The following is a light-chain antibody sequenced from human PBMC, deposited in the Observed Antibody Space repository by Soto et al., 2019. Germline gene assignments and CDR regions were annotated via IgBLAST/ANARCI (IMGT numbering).Light chain of an antibody. CDR2: KAS. CDR1: QSIGSS. V-gene: IGKV1-5*03. CDR3: QQYNSFPWT. Sequence: DLQMTQFPSNLSASVGDRVTITCRASQSIGSSLAWYQQKPGKAPKLLIYKASTLERGVPSRFSGSGSGTEFPLTLSSLKPDDFATYYCQQYNSFPWTFGQGTRVDIK. J-gene: IGKJ1*01.